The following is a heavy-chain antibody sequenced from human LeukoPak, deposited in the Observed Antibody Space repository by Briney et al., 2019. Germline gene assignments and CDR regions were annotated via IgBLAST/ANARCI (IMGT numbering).Heavy chain of an antibody. D-gene: IGHD1-26*01. Sequence: RPSETLSLTCAVYGGSFSGYYWSWIRQPPGKGLEWIGEINHSGSTYYNPSLKSRVTISVDTSKNQFSLKLSSVTAADTAVYYCARGWELLYFDYWGQGTLVTVSS. CDR3: ARGWELLYFDY. V-gene: IGHV4-34*01. CDR1: GGSFSGYY. J-gene: IGHJ4*02. CDR2: INHSGST.